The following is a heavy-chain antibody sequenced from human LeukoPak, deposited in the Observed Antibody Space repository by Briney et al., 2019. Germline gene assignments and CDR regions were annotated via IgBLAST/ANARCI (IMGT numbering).Heavy chain of an antibody. CDR3: ASLSSNWYFIY. Sequence: SVKVSCKASGGTFSSYAISWVRQAPEQGLEWMGGIIPILGIANYAQKFQGRVTITTDESTSTAYMELSSLRSEDTAVYYCASLSSNWYFIYWGQGTLVTVSS. CDR1: GGTFSSYA. V-gene: IGHV1-69*10. J-gene: IGHJ4*02. D-gene: IGHD6-13*01. CDR2: IIPILGIA.